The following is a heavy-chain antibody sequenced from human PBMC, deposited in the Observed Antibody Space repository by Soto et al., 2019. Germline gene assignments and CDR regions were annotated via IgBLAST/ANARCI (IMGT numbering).Heavy chain of an antibody. V-gene: IGHV1-3*01. D-gene: IGHD6-19*01. Sequence: ASVKVSCKASGYTFTSYAMHWVRQAPGQRLEWMGWINAGNGNTKYSQKFQGRVTITRDTSASTAYMELSSLRSEDTAVYYCARGRYIRPYSSGWYNDRYWFDPWGQGTLVTVSS. CDR2: INAGNGNT. CDR1: GYTFTSYA. CDR3: ARGRYIRPYSSGWYNDRYWFDP. J-gene: IGHJ5*02.